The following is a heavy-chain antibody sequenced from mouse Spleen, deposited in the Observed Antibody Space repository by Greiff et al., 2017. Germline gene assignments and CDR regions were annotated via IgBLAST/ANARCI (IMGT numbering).Heavy chain of an antibody. J-gene: IGHJ3*01. CDR3: ARLGVDSSGYWFAY. V-gene: IGHV5-16*01. CDR1: GFTFSDYY. Sequence: DVMLVESEGGLVQPGSSMKLSCTASGFTFSDYYMAWVRQVPEKGLEWVANINYDGSSTYYLDSLKSRFIISRDNAKNILYLQMSSLKSEDTATYYCARLGVDSSGYWFAYWGQGTLVTVSA. CDR2: INYDGSST. D-gene: IGHD3-2*02.